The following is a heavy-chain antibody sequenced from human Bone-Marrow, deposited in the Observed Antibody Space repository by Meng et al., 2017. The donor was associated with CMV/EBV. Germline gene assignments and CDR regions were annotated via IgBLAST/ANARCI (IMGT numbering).Heavy chain of an antibody. CDR1: GGSISSYY. CDR2: IYYSGST. J-gene: IGHJ3*02. Sequence: GSLRLSCTVSGGSISSYYWSWIRQPPGKGLEWIGYIYYSGSTNYNPSLKIRVTISVATSKNQFSLKLSSVTAADTAVYYCARDGYNLPLDIWGQGTMVTVSS. V-gene: IGHV4-59*01. D-gene: IGHD5-24*01. CDR3: ARDGYNLPLDI.